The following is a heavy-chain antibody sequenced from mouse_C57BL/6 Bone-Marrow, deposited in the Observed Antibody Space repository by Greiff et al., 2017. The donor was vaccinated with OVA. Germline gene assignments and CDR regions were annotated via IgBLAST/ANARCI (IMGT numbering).Heavy chain of an antibody. CDR3: ARFVDIYYGYAFDY. D-gene: IGHD2-2*01. V-gene: IGHV1-7*01. CDR2: INPSSGYT. J-gene: IGHJ2*01. Sequence: QVQLKQSGAELAKPGASVKLSCKASGYTFTSYWMHWVKQRPGQGLEWIGYINPSSGYTKYNQKFKDKATLTADKSSSTAYMQLSSLTYEVSAVDYCARFVDIYYGYAFDYRGQGTTRTVAS. CDR1: GYTFTSYW.